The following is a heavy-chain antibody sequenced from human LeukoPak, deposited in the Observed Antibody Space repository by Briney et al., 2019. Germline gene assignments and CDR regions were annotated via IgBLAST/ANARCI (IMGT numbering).Heavy chain of an antibody. CDR1: GYSFTSYW. CDR3: ARQEGFDFWSGYYTGYYSGMDV. CDR2: IYPGDSDT. V-gene: IGHV5-51*01. J-gene: IGHJ6*02. Sequence: GESLKISCKGSGYSFTSYWIAWVRQIPGKGLEWMGIIYPGDSDTRYSPSFQGQVTISADESISTAYLQWRSLKASDTAIYYCARQEGFDFWSGYYTGYYSGMDVWGQGTTVTVSS. D-gene: IGHD3-3*01.